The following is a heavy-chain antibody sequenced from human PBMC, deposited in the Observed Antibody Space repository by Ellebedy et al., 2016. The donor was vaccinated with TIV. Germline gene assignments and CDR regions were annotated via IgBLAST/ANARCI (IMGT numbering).Heavy chain of an antibody. D-gene: IGHD2-2*01. Sequence: ASVKVSCXASGYTFTGYYMHWVRQAPGQGLEWMGWINPNSGGTNYAQKFQGRVTMTRDTSISTAYMELSRLRSDDTAVYYCARARDIVVVPAAKDYYYYGMDVWGQGTTVTVSS. J-gene: IGHJ6*02. CDR1: GYTFTGYY. CDR3: ARARDIVVVPAAKDYYYYGMDV. CDR2: INPNSGGT. V-gene: IGHV1-2*02.